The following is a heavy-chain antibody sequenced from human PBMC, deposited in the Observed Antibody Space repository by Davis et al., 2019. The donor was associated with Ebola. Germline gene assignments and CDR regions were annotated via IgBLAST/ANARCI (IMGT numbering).Heavy chain of an antibody. CDR2: IYYSGYT. V-gene: IGHV4-59*08. D-gene: IGHD2-15*01. Sequence: SETLSLTCTVSGGSISGYSWTWIRQPPGKGLEWIGYIYYSGYTDYNPSLRSRLTISVDTSKNQFSLKLTSATAADTAVYYCARLGCSGGSCYDDRWGQGTLVTVSS. J-gene: IGHJ5*02. CDR3: ARLGCSGGSCYDDR. CDR1: GGSISGYS.